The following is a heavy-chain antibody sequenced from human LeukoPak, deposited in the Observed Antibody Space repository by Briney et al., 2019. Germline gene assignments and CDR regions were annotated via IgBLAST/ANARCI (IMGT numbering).Heavy chain of an antibody. V-gene: IGHV3-48*04. CDR2: ISSSSSTI. Sequence: GGSLRLSCAASGFTFSSYSMNWVRQAPGKGLEWVSYISSSSSTIYYADSVKGRFTISRDNAKNSLYLQMNSLRAEDAAVYYCAREGITLGGVILVWGQGTLVTVSS. CDR1: GFTFSSYS. CDR3: AREGITLGGVILV. J-gene: IGHJ4*02. D-gene: IGHD3-16*02.